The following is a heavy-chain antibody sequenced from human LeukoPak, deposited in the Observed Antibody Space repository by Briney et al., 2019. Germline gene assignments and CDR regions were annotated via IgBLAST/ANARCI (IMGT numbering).Heavy chain of an antibody. V-gene: IGHV4-59*08. D-gene: IGHD1-26*01. CDR3: ARHISSGGTYAHFDY. CDR1: GSIYNYY. J-gene: IGHJ4*02. Sequence: SETLSLTCTVSGSIYNYYWSWIRQPPGEGLEWIGYIHYNGNTNYNPSLTSRVTMSLDTSENQVSLKLNSVTAADTAVYYCARHISSGGTYAHFDYWGQGTLVTVSS. CDR2: IHYNGNT.